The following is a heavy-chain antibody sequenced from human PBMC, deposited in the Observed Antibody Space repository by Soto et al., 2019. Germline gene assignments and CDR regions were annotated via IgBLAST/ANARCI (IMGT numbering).Heavy chain of an antibody. CDR1: GGSISSSSYY. CDR3: AGRGLITGTTVAAEMRYYYYYYGMDV. J-gene: IGHJ6*02. V-gene: IGHV4-39*01. D-gene: IGHD1-20*01. Sequence: PSATLSLTCTVSGGSISSSSYYWGWIRQPPGKGLECVGTMYYDGSTHYNPSLKSRVTTSIDTSKNQFSLKLSSVTAADTAVYYCAGRGLITGTTVAAEMRYYYYYYGMDVWGQGTTVTVS. CDR2: MYYDGST.